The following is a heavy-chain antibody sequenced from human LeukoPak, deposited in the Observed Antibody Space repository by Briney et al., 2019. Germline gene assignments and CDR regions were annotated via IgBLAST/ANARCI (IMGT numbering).Heavy chain of an antibody. V-gene: IGHV4-59*01. J-gene: IGHJ4*02. D-gene: IGHD6-19*01. Sequence: SETLSLTCSVSDDSITMYYWTWIRQPPGKGLEWIGYVDHTGSTNFNPSLNGRVSISRDTTKNLFSLRLRSVTAADTAVYYCARARGSGWYSRPPGFDYWGQGTLVTVSS. CDR2: VDHTGST. CDR3: ARARGSGWYSRPPGFDY. CDR1: DDSITMYY.